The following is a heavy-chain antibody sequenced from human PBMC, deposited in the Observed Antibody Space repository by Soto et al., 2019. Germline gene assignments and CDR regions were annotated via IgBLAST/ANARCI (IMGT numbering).Heavy chain of an antibody. V-gene: IGHV3-64*04. J-gene: IGHJ4*02. D-gene: IGHD2-2*01. CDR1: GFIFSSFA. CDR3: AREEVVPAYFDY. Sequence: GGSLRLSCSASGFIFSSFAMHWVRQAPGKGIENVSFISAYGGSTYYADSVKGRFTISRDNSKNTLYLQMNGLRAEVTAVYYCAREEVVPAYFDYWGQGTLVTVSS. CDR2: ISAYGGST.